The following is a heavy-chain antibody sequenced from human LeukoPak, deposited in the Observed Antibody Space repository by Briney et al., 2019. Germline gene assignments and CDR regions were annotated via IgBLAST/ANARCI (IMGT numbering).Heavy chain of an antibody. D-gene: IGHD1-20*01. CDR1: GFTFSSYA. J-gene: IGHJ6*03. CDR3: ARDGPYNWNPPYYYMDV. V-gene: IGHV3-64*01. CDR2: ISSNGGST. Sequence: PGGSLRLSCAASGFTFSSYAMHWVRQAPGKGLEYVSAISSNGGSTYYANSVKGRFTISRDNSKNTLYLQMGSLRAEDMAVYYCARDGPYNWNPPYYYMDVWGKGTTVTVSS.